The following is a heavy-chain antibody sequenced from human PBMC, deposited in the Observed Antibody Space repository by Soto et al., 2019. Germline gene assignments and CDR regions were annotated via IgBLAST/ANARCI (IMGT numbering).Heavy chain of an antibody. Sequence: EVQLVESGGGLVQPGESLRLSCAASGLTFRSNWMHWVRQAPGKGLVWVSRINTDGSVAMYVDSVKGRFTISRDNAKNSLILHINNLRAEATAVYYCVMDMQLWRLDSWCQETLVTVSS. V-gene: IGHV3-74*03. CDR1: GLTFRSNW. CDR3: VMDMQLWRLDS. J-gene: IGHJ4*02. D-gene: IGHD2-2*03. CDR2: INTDGSVA.